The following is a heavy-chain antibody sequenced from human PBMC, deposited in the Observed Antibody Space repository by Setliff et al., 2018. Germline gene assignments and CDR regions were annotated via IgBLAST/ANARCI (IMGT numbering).Heavy chain of an antibody. J-gene: IGHJ6*03. D-gene: IGHD6-13*01. Sequence: SVKVSCKASGGTFSSYAISWVRQAPGQGLEWMGGIIPIFGTANYAQKFQGRVTITADESTSAAYMELSSLRSEDTAVYYCARGAAAGPYYYYYYYMDVWGKGTTVTVSS. CDR1: GGTFSSYA. V-gene: IGHV1-69*13. CDR3: ARGAAAGPYYYYYYYMDV. CDR2: IIPIFGTA.